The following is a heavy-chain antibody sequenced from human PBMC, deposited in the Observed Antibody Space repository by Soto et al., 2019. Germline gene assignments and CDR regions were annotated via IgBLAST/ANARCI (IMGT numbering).Heavy chain of an antibody. D-gene: IGHD2-21*02. CDR2: ISGRGVDT. CDR1: GFSFSSLA. CDR3: AKDQTDVTLFDY. V-gene: IGHV3-23*01. J-gene: IGHJ4*02. Sequence: GGSLRLSCAASGFSFSSLAMSWVRQAPGKGLEWVSSISGRGVDTLYADSVKGRFTISRDNNRNTLYRQVNSLRAEDTAVYYCAKDQTDVTLFDYWGQGTLVTVSS.